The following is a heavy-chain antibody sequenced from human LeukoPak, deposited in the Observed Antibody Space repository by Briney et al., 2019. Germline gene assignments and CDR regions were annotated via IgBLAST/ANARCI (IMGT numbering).Heavy chain of an antibody. D-gene: IGHD5-24*01. V-gene: IGHV4-30-2*01. CDR3: ARRDGYNYYFAY. Sequence: PSETLSLTCTVSGGSINSGGYYWSWVRQPPGKGLEWIGYIYQTGSAYYTSSLKSRVTISLDKSKNQFSLKLHSVTAADTAVYYCARRDGYNYYFAYWGQGTLVTVSS. CDR2: IYQTGSA. J-gene: IGHJ4*02. CDR1: GGSINSGGYY.